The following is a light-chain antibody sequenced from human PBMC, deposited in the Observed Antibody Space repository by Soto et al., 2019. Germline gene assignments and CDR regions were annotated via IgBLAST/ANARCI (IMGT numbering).Light chain of an antibody. Sequence: DIQMTQSPSTLSASVGDRVTITCRASQGIDNWLAWYQQKPGKAPKLLIYHASNLQSGVPSRFSGSGSGTEFTLTISSLQPDDFATYYCQHYNSYSEAFGQGTKVDIK. CDR1: QGIDNW. V-gene: IGKV1-5*01. J-gene: IGKJ1*01. CDR2: HAS. CDR3: QHYNSYSEA.